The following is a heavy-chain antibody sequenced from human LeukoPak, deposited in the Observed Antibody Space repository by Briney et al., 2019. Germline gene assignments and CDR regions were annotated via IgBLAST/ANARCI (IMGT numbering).Heavy chain of an antibody. V-gene: IGHV1-46*01. CDR1: GYTFTNHY. CDR3: ARGGSLNPFDV. D-gene: IGHD3-10*01. CDR2: INPSGGST. Sequence: ASVKISCKASGYTFTNHYIHWVRQAPGQGLEWMGIINPSGGSTSYAQKFEGGVTMTRDTSTSTVYMELNSLISEDTAVFYCARGGSLNPFDVWGQGTMLTVSS. J-gene: IGHJ3*01.